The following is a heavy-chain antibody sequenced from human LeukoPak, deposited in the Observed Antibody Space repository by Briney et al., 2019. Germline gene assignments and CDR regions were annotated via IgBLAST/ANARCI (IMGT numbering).Heavy chain of an antibody. J-gene: IGHJ4*02. D-gene: IGHD3-10*01. CDR3: ARHGGGGETYPRVFDY. CDR2: IYYSGST. CDR1: GGSISGYY. Sequence: PSETLSLTCTVSGGSISGYYWSWIRQPPGKGLEWIGYIYYSGSTNYNPSLKSRLTISVDTPKNQVSLKLSSVTAADTAVYYCARHGGGGETYPRVFDYWGLGTLVTVSS. V-gene: IGHV4-59*08.